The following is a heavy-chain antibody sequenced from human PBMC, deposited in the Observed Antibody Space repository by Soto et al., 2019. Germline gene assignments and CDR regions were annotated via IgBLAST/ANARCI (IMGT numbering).Heavy chain of an antibody. J-gene: IGHJ4*02. CDR2: IDPSGNGT. V-gene: IGHV1-46*01. CDR3: AINYYDSSAYLY. CDR1: GHTLINYY. D-gene: IGHD3-22*01. Sequence: VASVKVSCKASGHTLINYYMHWVRQAPGQGLDWLGKIDPSGNGTSYAERFQGRITLTSDTSTNTVYVELSSLRSEDTAIYYCAINYYDSSAYLYWGQGTLVTVSS.